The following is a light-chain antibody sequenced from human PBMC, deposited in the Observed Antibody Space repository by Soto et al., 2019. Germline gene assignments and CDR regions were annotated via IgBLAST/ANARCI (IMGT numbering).Light chain of an antibody. CDR3: VAWDDSLNGYV. V-gene: IGLV1-44*01. CDR2: NNY. CDR1: SSNIGSNT. J-gene: IGLJ1*01. Sequence: QSALTQPPSASGTPGQRVTISCSGSSSNIGSNTVNWYHQLPGTAPKLLIYNNYQRSSGVPDRFSGSKSGTSASLAISGLQSEDEADYYCVAWDDSLNGYVFGTGTKVTVL.